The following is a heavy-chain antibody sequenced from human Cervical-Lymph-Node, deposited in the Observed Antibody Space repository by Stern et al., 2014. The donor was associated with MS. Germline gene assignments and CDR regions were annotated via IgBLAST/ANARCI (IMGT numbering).Heavy chain of an antibody. CDR3: ATPSFLGYHTLDY. CDR2: FDPEDGES. V-gene: IGHV1-24*01. D-gene: IGHD5-12*01. Sequence: QVQLVQSGAEVKKPGASVKVSCKVSGYTLTKLSMHWVRQAPGEGLEWMGGFDPEDGESVYAQKFQGRVTVTEDTSTDTAYMELSSLRSEDTAVYYCATPSFLGYHTLDYWGQGTLVTVS. J-gene: IGHJ4*02. CDR1: GYTLTKLS.